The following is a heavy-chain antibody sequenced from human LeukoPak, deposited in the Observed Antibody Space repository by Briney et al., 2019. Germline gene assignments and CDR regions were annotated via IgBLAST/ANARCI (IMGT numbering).Heavy chain of an antibody. CDR2: IYSCGNT. V-gene: IGHV3-66*03. CDR3: AKGFSSGPWDACDI. CDR1: GFTVSSNY. D-gene: IGHD3-22*01. Sequence: GGSLRLSCAASGFTVSSNYMSWVRQAPGKGLEWVSVIYSCGNTYYADSVKGRFTISRDSSKNMLYLQMNSLRVEDTAVYYCAKGFSSGPWDACDIWGQGTMVTVSS. J-gene: IGHJ3*02.